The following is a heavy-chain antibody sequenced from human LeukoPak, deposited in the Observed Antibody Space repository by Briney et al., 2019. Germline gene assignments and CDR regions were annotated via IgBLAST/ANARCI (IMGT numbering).Heavy chain of an antibody. CDR1: GFSLSTSGMR. D-gene: IGHD3-10*01. CDR2: TDWDDDK. Sequence: SGPTLVNPTQTLTLTCTFSGFSLSTSGMRVSRMRQPPGKALEWLARTDWDDDKFYSTSLKTRLTISKDTSKNQVVLTMTNMGPVDIATYYCARHYGSGSELDYWGQGALVTVSS. V-gene: IGHV2-70*04. J-gene: IGHJ4*02. CDR3: ARHYGSGSELDY.